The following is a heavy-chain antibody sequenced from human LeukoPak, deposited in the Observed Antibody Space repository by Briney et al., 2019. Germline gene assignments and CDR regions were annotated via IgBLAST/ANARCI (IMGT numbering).Heavy chain of an antibody. CDR3: ARDITGTFSYYMDV. J-gene: IGHJ6*03. V-gene: IGHV3-21*01. Sequence: GGSLRLSCAASGFTFSSYSMNWVRQAPGKGLEWVSSISSSSYIYYADSVKGRFTISRDNAKNSLYLQMNSLRAEDTAVYYCARDITGTFSYYMDVWGKGTTVTVSS. CDR2: ISSSSYI. CDR1: GFTFSSYS. D-gene: IGHD1-20*01.